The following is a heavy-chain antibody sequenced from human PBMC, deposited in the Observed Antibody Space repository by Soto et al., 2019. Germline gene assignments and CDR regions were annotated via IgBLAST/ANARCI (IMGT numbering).Heavy chain of an antibody. CDR1: GGSISSSSYY. D-gene: IGHD6-6*01. J-gene: IGHJ6*02. V-gene: IGHV4-39*01. CDR2: IYYSGST. CDR3: ARHSIAALPGRYYYGMDV. Sequence: SETLSLTCTVSGGSISSSSYYWGSIRQPPGKGLEWIGSIYYSGSTYYNPSLKSRLTISVDTSKNQFSLKLSSVTAADTAVYYCARHSIAALPGRYYYGMDVWGQGTTVTVSS.